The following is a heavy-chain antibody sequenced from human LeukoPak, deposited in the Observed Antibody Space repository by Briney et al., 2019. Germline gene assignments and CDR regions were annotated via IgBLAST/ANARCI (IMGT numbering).Heavy chain of an antibody. D-gene: IGHD3-10*01. J-gene: IGHJ4*02. CDR1: GFTFSSYS. Sequence: SGGSLRLSCAASGFTFSSYSMNWVRQAPGKGLEWVSSISSSSSYIYYADSVKGRFTISRDNAKNSLYLQMNSLRAEDTAVYYCARDDPRHYYGSGSGNYWGQGTLVTVSS. CDR2: ISSSSSYI. V-gene: IGHV3-21*01. CDR3: ARDDPRHYYGSGSGNY.